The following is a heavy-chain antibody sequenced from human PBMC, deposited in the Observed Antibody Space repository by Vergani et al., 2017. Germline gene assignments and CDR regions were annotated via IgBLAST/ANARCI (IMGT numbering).Heavy chain of an antibody. D-gene: IGHD6-19*01. J-gene: IGHJ5*02. Sequence: QVQLVQSGAEVKKPGASVKVSCKASGYTFTSYEINWVRQATGQGLEWMGWMNPNSGNTGYAQKFQGRVTMTTDTSTSTAYMELRSLRSDDTAVYYCARVRTVAGNGWFDPWGQGTLVTVSS. CDR3: ARVRTVAGNGWFDP. CDR2: MNPNSGNT. V-gene: IGHV1-8*01. CDR1: GYTFTSYE.